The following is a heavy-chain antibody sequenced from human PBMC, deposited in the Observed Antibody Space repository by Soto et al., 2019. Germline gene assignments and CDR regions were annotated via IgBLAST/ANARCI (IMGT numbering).Heavy chain of an antibody. CDR2: INEDGSQQ. J-gene: IGHJ2*01. CDR3: VRGRSTENL. V-gene: IGHV3-7*03. Sequence: EVQLVESGGGLVQPGGSLRLSCAASGFIFSDSWMSWVRQSPGRGLEWVTNINEDGSQQYYVASVKGRFTISRDNARQSVYLQMNSLRVEDTAVYFCVRGRSTENLWGHGTVVTVSS. CDR1: GFIFSDSW.